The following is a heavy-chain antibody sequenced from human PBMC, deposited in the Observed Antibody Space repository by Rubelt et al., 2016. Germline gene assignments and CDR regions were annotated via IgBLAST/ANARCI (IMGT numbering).Heavy chain of an antibody. Sequence: LEWVSAISGSGGSTYYADSVKGRFTISRDNSKNTLYLQMNSLRAEDTAVYYCARGWAYNWFDPWGQGTLVTVSS. CDR3: ARGWAYNWFDP. V-gene: IGHV3-23*01. CDR2: ISGSGGST. J-gene: IGHJ5*02. D-gene: IGHD1-26*01.